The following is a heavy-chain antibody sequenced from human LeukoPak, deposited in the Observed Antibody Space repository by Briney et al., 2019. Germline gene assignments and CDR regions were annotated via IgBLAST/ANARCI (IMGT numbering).Heavy chain of an antibody. V-gene: IGHV3-7*01. CDR3: ARDIVVVHYAYYYYCYMDV. CDR2: IKQDGSEK. Sequence: GGSLRLSCAASGFTFSSYWMSWVRQAPGKGLEWVANIKQDGSEKYYVDSVKGRFTISRDNAKNSLYLQMNSLRAEDTAVYYCARDIVVVHYAYYYYCYMDVWGKGTSVTVSS. CDR1: GFTFSSYW. J-gene: IGHJ6*03. D-gene: IGHD2-2*01.